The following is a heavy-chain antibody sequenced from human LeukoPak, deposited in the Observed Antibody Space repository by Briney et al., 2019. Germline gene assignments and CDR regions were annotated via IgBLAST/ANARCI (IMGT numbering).Heavy chain of an antibody. D-gene: IGHD2-8*01. J-gene: IGHJ4*02. CDR1: GFTFSRYN. Sequence: GGSLRLSCAASGFTFSRYNMNWVRQAPGKGLEWVSHIDFSGTGIYYAESVKGRFTISRDNSKNSLYLQMNSLRDEDTAVYYCAGYSTNSFDFPYCRQGTLVTVSS. V-gene: IGHV3-48*02. CDR2: IDFSGTGI. CDR3: AGYSTNSFDFPY.